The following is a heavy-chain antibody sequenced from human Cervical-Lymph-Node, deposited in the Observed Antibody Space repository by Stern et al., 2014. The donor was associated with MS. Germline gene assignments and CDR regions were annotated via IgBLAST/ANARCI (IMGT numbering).Heavy chain of an antibody. CDR2: ISYDGSHR. Sequence: VQLVESGGGVVQPGRSLRISCAASGFPFSNYGMHWVRQAPGKGLEWVAVISYDGSHRYSSDSVKGRFPISRDNSKNTLYLQMNSLRTEDTAVYYCAKAPSAAVRPWVDSWGQGTLVTVSS. J-gene: IGHJ5*01. D-gene: IGHD6-13*01. V-gene: IGHV3-30*18. CDR1: GFPFSNYG. CDR3: AKAPSAAVRPWVDS.